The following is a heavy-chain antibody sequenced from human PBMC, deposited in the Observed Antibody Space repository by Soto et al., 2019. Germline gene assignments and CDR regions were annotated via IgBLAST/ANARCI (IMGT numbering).Heavy chain of an antibody. D-gene: IGHD3-22*01. CDR3: GVLYYDASDSYYFDY. CDR1: GASVSSGHSY. Sequence: PSETLSLTCSVSGASVSSGHSYWTWLRQTPGKGLDWLGYIVYNGSTSYDPSLKSRLTISIDTSKNRFSLRLSSVTAADTAVYYCGVLYYDASDSYYFDYWGRGALVTVSS. J-gene: IGHJ4*02. V-gene: IGHV4-30-4*01. CDR2: IVYNGST.